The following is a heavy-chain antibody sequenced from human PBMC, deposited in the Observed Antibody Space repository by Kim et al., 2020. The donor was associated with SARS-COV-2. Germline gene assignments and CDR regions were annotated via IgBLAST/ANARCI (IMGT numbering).Heavy chain of an antibody. D-gene: IGHD3-9*01. V-gene: IGHV4-59*09. J-gene: IGHJ4*02. CDR3: ARGLRYFDWLFCH. Sequence: NPSPKSRVTMSGDTSKDQFSLKLSSVTAADTAVYYCARGLRYFDWLFCHWGQGTLVTVSS.